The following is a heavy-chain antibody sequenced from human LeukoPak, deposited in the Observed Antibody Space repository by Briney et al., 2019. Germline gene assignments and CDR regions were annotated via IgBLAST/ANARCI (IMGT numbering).Heavy chain of an antibody. CDR2: INHSGST. Sequence: PSETLSLTCAVYGGSFSGYYWSWIRQPPGKGLEWIGEINHSGSTNYNPSLKSRVTISVDTSKNQFSLKLSSVTAADTAVYYCARASLNYYYYYMDVWGKGTTVTVSS. CDR1: GGSFSGYY. J-gene: IGHJ6*03. CDR3: ARASLNYYYYYMDV. V-gene: IGHV4-34*01.